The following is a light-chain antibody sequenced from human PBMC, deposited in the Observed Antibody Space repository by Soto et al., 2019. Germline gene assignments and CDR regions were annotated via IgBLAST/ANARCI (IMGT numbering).Light chain of an antibody. V-gene: IGLV2-14*01. J-gene: IGLJ3*02. CDR1: SSDVGGYNY. CDR3: SSYTSSSTLWV. Sequence: QSALTQPASVSGSPGQSITISCTGTSSDVGGYNYVSWYQHHPGKAPKFMIYEVSNRPSGVSNRFSGSKSGNTASLTISGLQAEDEADYYCSSYTSSSTLWVFGGGTKVTVL. CDR2: EVS.